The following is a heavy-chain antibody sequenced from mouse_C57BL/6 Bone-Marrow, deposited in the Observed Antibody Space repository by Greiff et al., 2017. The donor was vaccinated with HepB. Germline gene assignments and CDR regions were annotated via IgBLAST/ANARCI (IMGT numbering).Heavy chain of an antibody. D-gene: IGHD2-4*01. CDR1: GFTFSSYG. CDR2: ISSGGSYT. V-gene: IGHV5-6*01. Sequence: EVQLVESGGDLVKPGGSLKLFCAASGFTFSSYGMSWVRQSPDKRLEWVATISSGGSYTYYPDSVKGRFTISRDDAKNTLYLQMSSLKSEDTAMYYCARHGLRLDYWGQGTTHTLSS. CDR3: ARHGLRLDY. J-gene: IGHJ2*01.